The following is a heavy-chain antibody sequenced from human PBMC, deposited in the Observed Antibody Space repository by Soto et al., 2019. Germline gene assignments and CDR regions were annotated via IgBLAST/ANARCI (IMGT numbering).Heavy chain of an antibody. Sequence: PGGSLRLSCAASGFTFSTYAMTWVRQAPGKGLEWVSSISDSGGRTHYADSVKGRFTISRDNSKNTLYLQMDSLRVDDTAVYYCAKALGYCSSSTCQPPYGMDVWGQGTTVTVSS. CDR3: AKALGYCSSSTCQPPYGMDV. CDR1: GFTFSTYA. V-gene: IGHV3-23*01. J-gene: IGHJ6*02. D-gene: IGHD2-2*03. CDR2: ISDSGGRT.